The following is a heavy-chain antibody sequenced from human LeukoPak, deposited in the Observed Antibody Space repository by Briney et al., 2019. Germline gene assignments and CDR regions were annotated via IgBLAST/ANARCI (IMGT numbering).Heavy chain of an antibody. D-gene: IGHD4-17*01. V-gene: IGHV4-34*01. CDR1: GGSFSGYY. J-gene: IGHJ4*02. CDR3: STGYYFDY. Sequence: SDTLSLTCAVYGGSFSGYYWSWIRQPPGKGLEWIGEINHSGSTNYNPSLKSRVTILVDTSKNQFSLKLISVTAADTAVDYCSTGYYFDYWGQGTLVTVSS. CDR2: INHSGST.